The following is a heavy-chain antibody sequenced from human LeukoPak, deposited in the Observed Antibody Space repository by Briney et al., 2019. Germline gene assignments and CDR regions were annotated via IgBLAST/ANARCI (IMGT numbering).Heavy chain of an antibody. D-gene: IGHD1-26*01. CDR3: AKASGTKPRDGGDY. CDR1: GFSFIEYA. Sequence: GGSLRLSCTASGFSFIEYAMNWVRQAPGKGLEWVAFIRYDGKYTYYADSVKGRFTISRDTSTNTVSLQMNSLRAEDTAVYYCAKASGTKPRDGGDYWGQGTLVTVSS. CDR2: IRYDGKYT. J-gene: IGHJ4*02. V-gene: IGHV3-30*02.